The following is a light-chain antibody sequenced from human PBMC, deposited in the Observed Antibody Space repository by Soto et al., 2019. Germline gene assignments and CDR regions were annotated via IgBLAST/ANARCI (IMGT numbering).Light chain of an antibody. CDR1: QGVSSY. V-gene: IGKV3D-11*01. CDR2: DAS. Sequence: EIVLTQSRATLSLSPGERATLSCRASQGVSSYLAWYQQKPGQAPRLLIYDASNRATGIPARFSGSGSGTEFSLTISSLQSEDFAVYYCQQYSKWPITFGQGTRLEIK. J-gene: IGKJ5*01. CDR3: QQYSKWPIT.